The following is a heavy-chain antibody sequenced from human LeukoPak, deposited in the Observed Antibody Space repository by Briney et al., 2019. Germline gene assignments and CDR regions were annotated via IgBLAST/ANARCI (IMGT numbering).Heavy chain of an antibody. CDR1: GFTFSSYG. Sequence: GRSLRLSCAASGFTFSSYGMHWVRQAPGKGLEWVAVISYDGSNKYYADSVKGRFTISRDNSKNTLYLQMNSLRAEDTAVYYCARDRIRYSGSPDYWGQGTLVTVSS. J-gene: IGHJ4*02. D-gene: IGHD1-26*01. CDR2: ISYDGSNK. V-gene: IGHV3-30*03. CDR3: ARDRIRYSGSPDY.